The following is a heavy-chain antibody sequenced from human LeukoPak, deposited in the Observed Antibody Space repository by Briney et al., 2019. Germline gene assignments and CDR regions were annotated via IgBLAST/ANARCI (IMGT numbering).Heavy chain of an antibody. CDR1: GSSISSSSYY. D-gene: IGHD5-12*01. Sequence: PSETLSLTCTVSGSSISSSSYYWSWIRQPPGKGLEWIGEINHSGSTNYNPSLKSRVTISVDTSKNQFSLKLSSVTAADTAVYYCARSGYKSRSDYWGQGTLVTVSS. V-gene: IGHV4-39*07. CDR2: INHSGST. J-gene: IGHJ4*02. CDR3: ARSGYKSRSDY.